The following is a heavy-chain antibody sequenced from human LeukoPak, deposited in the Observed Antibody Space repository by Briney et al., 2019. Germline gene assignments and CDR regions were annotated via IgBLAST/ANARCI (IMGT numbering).Heavy chain of an antibody. Sequence: GASLRLSCAASGFTFSSYAMSWVRQAPGEGLEWVSVISGSGGSTYYADSVKGRFTISRDNSKNTLYLQMNSLRAEDTAVYYCAKCGQQLVPRWFDPWGQGTLVTVSS. J-gene: IGHJ5*02. CDR3: AKCGQQLVPRWFDP. V-gene: IGHV3-23*01. CDR2: ISGSGGST. D-gene: IGHD6-13*01. CDR1: GFTFSSYA.